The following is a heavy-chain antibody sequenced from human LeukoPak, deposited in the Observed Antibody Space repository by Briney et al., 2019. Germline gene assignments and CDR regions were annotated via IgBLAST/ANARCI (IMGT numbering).Heavy chain of an antibody. V-gene: IGHV1-2*02. CDR2: INPNSGGT. Sequence: GASVKVSCKASGYTFTGYYMHWVRQAPGQGLEWMGWINPNSGGTNYAQKVQGRVTMTRDTSISTAYMALSRLRSDDTAVYYCARPRRQQLLPLCYWGQGTLVTVSS. CDR1: GYTFTGYY. J-gene: IGHJ1*01. D-gene: IGHD6-13*01. CDR3: ARPRRQQLLPLCY.